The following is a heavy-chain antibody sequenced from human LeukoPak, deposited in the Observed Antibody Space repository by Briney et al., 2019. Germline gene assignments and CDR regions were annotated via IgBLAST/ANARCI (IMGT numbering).Heavy chain of an antibody. J-gene: IGHJ3*01. V-gene: IGHV3-30*18. CDR3: AKDRREGIAVAGNAFDV. Sequence: GSLRLSCAASGFTLSSSGMHWVRQAPGKGLEWVAVISYDGSNKYYADSVKGRFTISRDNGKNSLYLQMNSLRPEDTALYYCAKDRREGIAVAGNAFDVWGLGTMVTVSS. D-gene: IGHD6-19*01. CDR2: ISYDGSNK. CDR1: GFTLSSSG.